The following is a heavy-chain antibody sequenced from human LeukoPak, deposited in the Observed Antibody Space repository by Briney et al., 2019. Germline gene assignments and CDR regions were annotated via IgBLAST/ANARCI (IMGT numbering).Heavy chain of an antibody. D-gene: IGHD2-8*02. CDR2: IKQDGSEK. CDR3: AGGTGWLIDY. J-gene: IGHJ4*02. V-gene: IGHV3-7*04. Sequence: GGSLRLSGAASGFTFSSYWMNWVRQAPGKGLEWVANIKQDGSEKNYVDSVKGRFTLSRDNAKSSLYLQMNSLRDEDTAVYYCAGGTGWLIDYWGQGSLVTVSS. CDR1: GFTFSSYW.